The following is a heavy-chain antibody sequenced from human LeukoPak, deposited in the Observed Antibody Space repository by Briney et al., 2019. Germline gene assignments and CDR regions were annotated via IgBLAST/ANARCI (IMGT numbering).Heavy chain of an antibody. Sequence: GGSLRLSCAASGFTFSSYAMSWVRQAPGKGLEWVSAISGSGGSTYYADSVKGRFTISRDNSKNTLYLQMNSLRAEDTAVYYCAKDSCGGSCYWYYFDYWGQGTLVTVSS. J-gene: IGHJ4*02. CDR1: GFTFSSYA. CDR3: AKDSCGGSCYWYYFDY. V-gene: IGHV3-23*01. CDR2: ISGSGGST. D-gene: IGHD2-15*01.